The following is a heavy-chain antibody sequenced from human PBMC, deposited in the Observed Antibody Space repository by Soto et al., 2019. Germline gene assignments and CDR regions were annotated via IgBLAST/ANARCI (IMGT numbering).Heavy chain of an antibody. CDR3: GKDVGDYVPYYYGVDV. D-gene: IGHD1-26*01. CDR2: IADDGNEK. J-gene: IGHJ6*02. CDR1: GFTFKTHA. V-gene: IGHV3-30*18. Sequence: QVQLVESGGGVVQPGTSLRLSCAASGFTFKTHAMHWVRQAPGKGLEWMAVIADDGNEKFYADSVKGRFTISRDNSKNAMYLQINTLRNEYTAVYYCGKDVGDYVPYYYGVDVWCQGTTVTVSS.